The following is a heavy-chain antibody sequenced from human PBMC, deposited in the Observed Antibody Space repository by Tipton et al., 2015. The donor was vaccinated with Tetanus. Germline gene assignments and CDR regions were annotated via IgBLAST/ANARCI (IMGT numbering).Heavy chain of an antibody. V-gene: IGHV4-59*01. CDR1: GGSFSSYF. CDR2: IYNIART. Sequence: TLSLTCTVSGGSFSSYFWTWIRQPPGKGLEWIGNIYNIARTNYNPSLRSRVTMSVDTSKNQFYLQLSSVTAADTAVYFCARDRLVATNHFDHWGQGTLVTVSS. D-gene: IGHD5-12*01. J-gene: IGHJ4*02. CDR3: ARDRLVATNHFDH.